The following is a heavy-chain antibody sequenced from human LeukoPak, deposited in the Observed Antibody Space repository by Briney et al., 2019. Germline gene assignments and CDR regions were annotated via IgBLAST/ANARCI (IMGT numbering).Heavy chain of an antibody. CDR3: ARSPASVPTRGDF. J-gene: IGHJ4*02. CDR1: GYTFHSYG. Sequence: ASVKVSCKASGYTFHSYGISWLRQAPGQGLEWMGWISANNGNTNYAQKFQGRVTMTTDTSTSTAYMELRSLRSDDTAVYYCARSPASVPTRGDFWGQGTLVTLSS. V-gene: IGHV1-18*01. CDR2: ISANNGNT. D-gene: IGHD4-17*01.